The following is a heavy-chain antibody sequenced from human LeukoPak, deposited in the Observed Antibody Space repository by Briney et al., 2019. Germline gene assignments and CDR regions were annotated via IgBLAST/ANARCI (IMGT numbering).Heavy chain of an antibody. Sequence: GSLRLSCAASGFTFSSYAMSWVRQAPGKGLEWVSAISGSGGSTYYADSVKGRFTISRDKSKNTLYLQMNSLRAEDTAIYYCAKDRTAGASYWYSDLWGRGTLVTVSS. CDR2: ISGSGGST. J-gene: IGHJ2*01. V-gene: IGHV3-23*01. CDR1: GFTFSSYA. CDR3: AKDRTAGASYWYSDL. D-gene: IGHD1-26*01.